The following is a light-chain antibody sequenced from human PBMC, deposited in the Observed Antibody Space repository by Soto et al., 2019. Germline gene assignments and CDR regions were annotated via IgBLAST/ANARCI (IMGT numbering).Light chain of an antibody. Sequence: DIQMTQSPSTLSASVGDRVTITCRASQSINIWLAWYQQRAGKAPKLLIYDASTLENRVPLRFSGSGSGTEFTRTISVLQPDDFAPYYCQQYSTYAYPFGQRTKLEIK. CDR2: DAS. CDR1: QSINIW. CDR3: QQYSTYAYP. V-gene: IGKV1-5*01. J-gene: IGKJ2*01.